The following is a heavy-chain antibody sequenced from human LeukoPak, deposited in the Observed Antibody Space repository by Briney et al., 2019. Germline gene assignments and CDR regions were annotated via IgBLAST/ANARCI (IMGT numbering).Heavy chain of an antibody. CDR2: IYYSGST. V-gene: IGHV4-59*01. Sequence: SETLSLTCTVSGGSISSYYWSWIRQPLGKGLEWIGYIYYSGSTNYNPSLKSRVTISVDTSKNQFSLKLSSVTAADTAVYYCARDSQLYYYDSSAPQYFQHWGQGTLVTVSS. CDR1: GGSISSYY. D-gene: IGHD3-22*01. CDR3: ARDSQLYYYDSSAPQYFQH. J-gene: IGHJ1*01.